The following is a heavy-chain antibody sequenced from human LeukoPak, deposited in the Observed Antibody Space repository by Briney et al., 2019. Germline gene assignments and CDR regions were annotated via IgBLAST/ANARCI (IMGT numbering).Heavy chain of an antibody. D-gene: IGHD3-16*02. V-gene: IGHV3-23*01. J-gene: IGHJ4*02. CDR2: ISGSGGST. CDR3: AKPRGYDYVWGSYRYPDY. Sequence: GGSLRLSCAASGFTFSSYAMSWVRQAPGKGLEWVSAISGSGGSTYYADSVKGRFTISRDNSKNTLYLQMNSLRAEDSAVYYCAKPRGYDYVWGSYRYPDYWGQGTLVTVSS. CDR1: GFTFSSYA.